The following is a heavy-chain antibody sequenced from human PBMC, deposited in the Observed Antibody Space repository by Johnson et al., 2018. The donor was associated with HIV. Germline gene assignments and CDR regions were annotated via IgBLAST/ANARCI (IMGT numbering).Heavy chain of an antibody. D-gene: IGHD4-17*01. CDR1: GFTVSSNE. J-gene: IGHJ3*02. Sequence: VQLAESRGVLVQPGGSLRLSCAASGFTVSSNEMSWVRQAPGKGLEWVPSISGGSTYYADSRKGRFTISRDNSKNTLHLQMNSLRAEDTAVYYCTREGTVTYGSALDIWGQGTMVTVSS. CDR3: TREGTVTYGSALDI. CDR2: ISGGST. V-gene: IGHV3-38-3*01.